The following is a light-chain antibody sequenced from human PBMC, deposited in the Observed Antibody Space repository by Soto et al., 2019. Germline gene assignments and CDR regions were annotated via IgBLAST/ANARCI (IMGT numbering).Light chain of an antibody. CDR3: SSYTSSSTLV. Sequence: QSALTQPASVSGSPGQSITISCTGTSSDVGGYNYVSWYHQHPGKAPKLMIYDVSNRPSGVSNRVSGSKSGNTASLTISGLEAEDEADYYCSSYTSSSTLVFGGGTQLTVL. CDR1: SSDVGGYNY. CDR2: DVS. J-gene: IGLJ2*01. V-gene: IGLV2-14*01.